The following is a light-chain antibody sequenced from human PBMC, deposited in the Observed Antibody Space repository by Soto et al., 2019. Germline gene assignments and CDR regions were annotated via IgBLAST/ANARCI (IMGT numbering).Light chain of an antibody. CDR2: KAS. Sequence: DIQMTQSPSTLSASVGDRVTITCRASQSISSWLAWYQQKPGKAPKLLIYKASSLESGVPSRFSGSGSGTDLTITISSLQPEDFETYYCQQSYSTPITFGQGTRLEIK. J-gene: IGKJ5*01. V-gene: IGKV1-5*03. CDR1: QSISSW. CDR3: QQSYSTPIT.